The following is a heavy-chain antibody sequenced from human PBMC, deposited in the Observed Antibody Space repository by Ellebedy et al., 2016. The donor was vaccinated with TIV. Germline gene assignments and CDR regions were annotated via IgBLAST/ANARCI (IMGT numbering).Heavy chain of an antibody. J-gene: IGHJ3*02. CDR3: ATDLRYCTNGVCFKRFDAFDI. V-gene: IGHV1-24*01. CDR2: FDPEDGET. Sequence: AASVKVSCKVSGYILTEICLHWVRQAPGKGLEWMGGFDPEDGETTNAQKFQGRVTMTEDTSTDTAYMELSSLRSEDTAVYYCATDLRYCTNGVCFKRFDAFDIWGQGTMVTVSS. D-gene: IGHD2-8*01. CDR1: GYILTEIC.